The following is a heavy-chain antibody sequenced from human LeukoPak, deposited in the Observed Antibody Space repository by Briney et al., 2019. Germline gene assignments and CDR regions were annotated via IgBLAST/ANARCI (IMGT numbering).Heavy chain of an antibody. J-gene: IGHJ5*02. V-gene: IGHV1-69*04. CDR2: IIPILGIA. Sequence: GASVKVSCKASGGTFSSYAISWVRQAPGQGLEWMGRIIPILGIANYAQKFQGRVTITADKSTSTAYMELSSLRSEDMAVYYCARARGSYWRGSRFDPWGQGTLVTVSS. CDR1: GGTFSSYA. CDR3: ARARGSYWRGSRFDP. D-gene: IGHD1-26*01.